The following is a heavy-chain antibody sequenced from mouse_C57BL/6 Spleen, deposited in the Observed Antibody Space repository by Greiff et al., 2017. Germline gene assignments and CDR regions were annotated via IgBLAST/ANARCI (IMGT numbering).Heavy chain of an antibody. CDR1: GYTFTSYW. Sequence: QVQLQQPGAELVRPGSSVKLSCKASGYTFTSYWMHWVKQRPIQGLEWIGNIDPSDSDTHYNQKFKDKATLTVDKSSSTAYMQLSSLTSEDSAVYYCAREGHSAAAGFAYWGQGTRVTVAA. D-gene: IGHD6-1*01. J-gene: IGHJ3*01. CDR2: IDPSDSDT. V-gene: IGHV1-52*01. CDR3: AREGHSAAAGFAY.